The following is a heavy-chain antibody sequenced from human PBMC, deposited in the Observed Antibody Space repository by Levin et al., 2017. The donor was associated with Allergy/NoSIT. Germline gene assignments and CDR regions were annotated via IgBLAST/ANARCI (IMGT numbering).Heavy chain of an antibody. CDR2: IYYSEST. CDR3: ARLSSSGWTGDFDY. V-gene: IGHV4-59*08. J-gene: IGHJ4*02. Sequence: SETLSLTCTVSGGSISSYYWSWIRQPPGKGLEWIGYIYYSESTNYNPSLKSRVTISVDTSKNQFSLKLSSVTAADTAVYYCARLSSSGWTGDFDYWGQGTLVTVSS. D-gene: IGHD6-19*01. CDR1: GGSISSYY.